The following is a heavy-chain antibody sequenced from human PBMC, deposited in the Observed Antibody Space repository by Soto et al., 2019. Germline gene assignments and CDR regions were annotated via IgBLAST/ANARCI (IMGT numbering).Heavy chain of an antibody. CDR3: ARDPDRWGAPAAKNKYYYYGMDV. D-gene: IGHD2-2*01. CDR1: GRTVSSSY. Sequence: GPLRRACTASGRTVSSSYMSWVRQAPGKGLQWVSVIYSAGSTYYANSVKGPFTISRDNAKNSLYLQMNSLRAEDTAVYYCARDPDRWGAPAAKNKYYYYGMDVWGQGTKVTVYS. J-gene: IGHJ6*02. CDR2: IYSAGST. V-gene: IGHV3-53*01.